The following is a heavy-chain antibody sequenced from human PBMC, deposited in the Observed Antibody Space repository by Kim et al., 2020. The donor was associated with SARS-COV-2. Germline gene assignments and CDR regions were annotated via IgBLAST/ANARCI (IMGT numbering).Heavy chain of an antibody. Sequence: AKKFQGRVTITADESTSTAYMELSSLRSEDTAVYYCARDGQLGGESWFDPWGQGTLVTVSS. CDR3: ARDGQLGGESWFDP. D-gene: IGHD1-1*01. V-gene: IGHV1-69*01. J-gene: IGHJ5*02.